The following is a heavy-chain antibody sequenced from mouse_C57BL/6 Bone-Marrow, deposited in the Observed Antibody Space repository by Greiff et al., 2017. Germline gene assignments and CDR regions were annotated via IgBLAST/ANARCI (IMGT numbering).Heavy chain of an antibody. J-gene: IGHJ3*01. Sequence: KPEHGLEWNGNINPSNGGTNYNEKFKSKATLTVDKSSSTAYMQLSSLTSEDSAVYYCARSWLLPFAYWGQGTLVTVSA. CDR3: ARSWLLPFAY. CDR2: INPSNGGT. V-gene: IGHV1-53*01. D-gene: IGHD2-3*01.